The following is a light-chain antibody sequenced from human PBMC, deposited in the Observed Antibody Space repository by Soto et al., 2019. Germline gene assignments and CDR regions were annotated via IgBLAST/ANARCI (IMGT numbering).Light chain of an antibody. CDR1: SVDIGDYNY. J-gene: IGLJ1*01. V-gene: IGLV2-14*01. CDR2: DVS. Sequence: SVLTQPASVSGCPGQSITISCVGTSVDIGDYNYVSWYQQHPGKVPKVIIYDVSNRPSGVSYRFSGTKSGNTASLTVSGLQAEDEADYYCCSYTRSGTLIFGTGTKATVL. CDR3: CSYTRSGTLI.